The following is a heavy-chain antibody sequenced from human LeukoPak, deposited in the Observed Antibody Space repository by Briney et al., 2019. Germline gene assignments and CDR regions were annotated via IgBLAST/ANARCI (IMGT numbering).Heavy chain of an antibody. CDR2: ISYDGSNK. Sequence: PGGSLRLSCAASGFTFSSYAMHWVRQAPGKGLEWVAVISYDGSNKYYADSVKGRFTISRDNSKNTLYLQMNSLRAEDTAVYYCARGSTVEWPYYYYYYYMDVWGKGTTVTVSS. D-gene: IGHD3-3*01. CDR1: GFTFSSYA. CDR3: ARGSTVEWPYYYYYYYMDV. J-gene: IGHJ6*03. V-gene: IGHV3-30-3*01.